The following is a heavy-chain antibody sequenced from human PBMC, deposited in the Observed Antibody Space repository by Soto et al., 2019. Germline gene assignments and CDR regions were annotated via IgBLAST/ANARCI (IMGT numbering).Heavy chain of an antibody. J-gene: IGHJ4*02. Sequence: EVQLVESGGGLVQPGGSLRLSCAASGFTFSSYWMHWVRQAPGKGLVWVSRINSDGSSTSYADSVKGRITISRDNAMNTLYLQINSLSAEDTAVYYCARGGITMVRGVIIHYWGQGTLVTVSS. CDR1: GFTFSSYW. CDR3: ARGGITMVRGVIIHY. CDR2: INSDGSST. D-gene: IGHD3-10*01. V-gene: IGHV3-74*01.